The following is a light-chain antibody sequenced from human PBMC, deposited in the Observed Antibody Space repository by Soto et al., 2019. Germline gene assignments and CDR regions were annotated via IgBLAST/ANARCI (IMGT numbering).Light chain of an antibody. Sequence: QSALTQPASACGSPGQSVTISCTGTKNDIGVYDFVSWYQHHPGKAPRLIIYEVVQRPSGVPDRFSGSKSGNTASLTVSGLQAADEADYFCKSYAGSNTYVFGSGTKVTVL. V-gene: IGLV2-8*01. CDR1: KNDIGVYDF. J-gene: IGLJ1*01. CDR2: EVV. CDR3: KSYAGSNTYV.